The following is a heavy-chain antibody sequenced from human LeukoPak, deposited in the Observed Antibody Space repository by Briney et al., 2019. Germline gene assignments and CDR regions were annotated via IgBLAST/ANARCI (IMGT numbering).Heavy chain of an antibody. V-gene: IGHV1-69*10. Sequence: GASVKVSCKASGGTFNTYAISWVRQAPGQGLEWMGRIIPILCITNYAQKFQGRVTITADKSTTTAYMELSSLRSEDTAVYYCARALWGDGYSYGYGDYWGQGTLVTVSS. CDR3: ARALWGDGYSYGYGDY. CDR2: IIPILCIT. D-gene: IGHD5-18*01. J-gene: IGHJ4*02. CDR1: GGTFNTYA.